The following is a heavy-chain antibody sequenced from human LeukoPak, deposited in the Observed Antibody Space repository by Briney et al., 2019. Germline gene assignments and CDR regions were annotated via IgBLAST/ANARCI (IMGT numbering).Heavy chain of an antibody. CDR3: ARDRHSSGYFFDY. V-gene: IGHV4-61*02. D-gene: IGHD5-18*01. CDR2: IYTSGST. Sequence: SQTLSLTCTVSGGSISIGSYYWSWIRQPAGKGLEWIGRIYTSGSTNYNPSLKSRVTISVDTSKNQFSLKLSSVTAADTAVYYCARDRHSSGYFFDYWGQGTLVTVSS. J-gene: IGHJ4*02. CDR1: GGSISIGSYY.